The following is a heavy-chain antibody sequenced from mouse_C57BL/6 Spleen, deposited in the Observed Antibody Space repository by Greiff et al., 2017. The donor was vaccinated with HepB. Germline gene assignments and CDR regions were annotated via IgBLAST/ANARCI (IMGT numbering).Heavy chain of an antibody. V-gene: IGHV1-53*01. CDR1: GYTFTSYW. D-gene: IGHD1-1*01. Sequence: VQLQQPGAELVKPGASVKLSCKASGYTFTSYWMHWVKQRPGQGLEWIGNINPSNGGTNYNEKFKSKATLTVDKSSSTAYMQLSSLTSEDSAVYYCARLLRYRYAMDYWGQGTSVTVSS. CDR2: INPSNGGT. J-gene: IGHJ4*01. CDR3: ARLLRYRYAMDY.